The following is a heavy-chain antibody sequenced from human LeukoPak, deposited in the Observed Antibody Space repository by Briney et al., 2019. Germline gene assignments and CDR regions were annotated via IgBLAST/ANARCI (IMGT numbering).Heavy chain of an antibody. J-gene: IGHJ3*02. CDR3: ARGRSTYYYDSSGYYHYINDAFDI. CDR1: GGSISSSSYY. Sequence: SETLSLTCTVSGGSISSSSYYWGWIRQPPGKGLEWIGSIYYSGSTYYDPSLKSRVTISVDTSKNQFSLKLSSVTAADTAVYYCARGRSTYYYDSSGYYHYINDAFDIWGQGTMVTVSS. D-gene: IGHD3-22*01. V-gene: IGHV4-39*07. CDR2: IYYSGST.